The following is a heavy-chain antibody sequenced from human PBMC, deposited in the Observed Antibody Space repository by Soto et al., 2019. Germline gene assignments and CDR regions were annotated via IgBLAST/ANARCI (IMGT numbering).Heavy chain of an antibody. J-gene: IGHJ4*02. CDR2: IYYSGST. V-gene: IGHV4-61*01. CDR3: ARVKVPEYSSGWYAEY. Sequence: SEALSLTCTVSVGSLSSGSCDWSFIQPPPLKGLEWIWYIYYSGSTNYNPSLKSRVTISVDTSKNQFSLKLSSVTAADTAVYYCARVKVPEYSSGWYAEYWGQGTLVTVSS. D-gene: IGHD6-19*01. CDR1: VGSLSSGSCD.